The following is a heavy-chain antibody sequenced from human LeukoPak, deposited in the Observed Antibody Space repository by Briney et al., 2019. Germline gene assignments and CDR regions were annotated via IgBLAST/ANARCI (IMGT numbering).Heavy chain of an antibody. CDR1: GDTFTSYD. CDR2: INPNSGGT. D-gene: IGHD4-23*01. V-gene: IGHV1-2*02. J-gene: IGHJ4*02. Sequence: ASVKVSCKASGDTFTSYDINWVRQATGQGLEWMGWINPNSGGTNYAQKFQGRVTMTRDTSISTAYMELSRLRSDDTAVYYCARGTIYGGDGYYWGQGTLVTVSS. CDR3: ARGTIYGGDGYY.